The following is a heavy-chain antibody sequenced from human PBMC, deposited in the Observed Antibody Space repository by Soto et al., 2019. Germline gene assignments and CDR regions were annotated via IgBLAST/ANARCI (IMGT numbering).Heavy chain of an antibody. V-gene: IGHV4-59*01. CDR3: ASANGDYVGYGMDV. CDR1: GGSISSYY. D-gene: IGHD4-17*01. Sequence: PSETLSLTXTVSGGSISSYYWSWIRQPPGKGLEWIGYIYYSGSTNYNPSLKSRVTISVDTSKNQFSLKLSSVTAADTAVYYCASANGDYVGYGMDVWGQGTTVTVSS. CDR2: IYYSGST. J-gene: IGHJ6*02.